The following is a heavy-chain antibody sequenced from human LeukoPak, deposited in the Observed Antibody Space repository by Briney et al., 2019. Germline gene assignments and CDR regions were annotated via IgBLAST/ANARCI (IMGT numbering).Heavy chain of an antibody. J-gene: IGHJ5*02. D-gene: IGHD2/OR15-2a*01. CDR1: GGSISSYY. CDR2: IYTSGST. V-gene: IGHV4-4*07. CDR3: AKNPKPEIVRGTGGKNRGLFGP. Sequence: SETLPLTCTVSGGSISSYYWSWIRQPAGKGLEWIGRIYTSGSTNYNPSLKSRVTMSVDTSKNQFSLKLSSVAAADTAVYYCAKNPKPEIVRGTGGKNRGLFGPWGQGTLVTVSS.